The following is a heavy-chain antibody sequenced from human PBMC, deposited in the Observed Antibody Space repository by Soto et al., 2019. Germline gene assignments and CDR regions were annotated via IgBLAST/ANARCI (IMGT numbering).Heavy chain of an antibody. CDR1: GFTFSSYA. J-gene: IGHJ4*02. Sequence: PGGSLRLSCAASGFTFSSYAMHWVRQAPGKGLEWVAVISYDGSNKYYADSVKGRFTVSRDNSKNTLYLQMNSLRAEDTAVYYCADGPSYSTGWLDYWGQGTPVTVSS. D-gene: IGHD6-19*01. V-gene: IGHV3-30-3*01. CDR3: ADGPSYSTGWLDY. CDR2: ISYDGSNK.